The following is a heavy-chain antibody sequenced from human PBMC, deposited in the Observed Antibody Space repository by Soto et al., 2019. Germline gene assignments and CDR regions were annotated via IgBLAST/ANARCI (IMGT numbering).Heavy chain of an antibody. V-gene: IGHV1-69*06. J-gene: IGHJ6*02. Sequence: SVKVSCKASGGTFSSYAISWVRQAPGQGLEWMGGIIPIFGTANYAQKFQGRVTITADKSTSTAYMELSSLRSEDTAVYYCARDIGVWGSYRVYGMDVWGQGTTVTVSS. CDR3: ARDIGVWGSYRVYGMDV. CDR1: GGTFSSYA. CDR2: IIPIFGTA. D-gene: IGHD3-16*02.